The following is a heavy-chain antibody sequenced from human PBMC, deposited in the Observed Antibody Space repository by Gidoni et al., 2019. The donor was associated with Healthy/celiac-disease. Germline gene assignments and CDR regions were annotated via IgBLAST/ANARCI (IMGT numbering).Heavy chain of an antibody. D-gene: IGHD6-13*01. V-gene: IGHV3-23*01. Sequence: MSWVRQAPGKGLEWVSAISGSGGSTYYADSVKGRFTISRDNSKNTLYLQMNSLRAEDTAVYYCAKDAIGSSSWYWEDYWGQGTLVTVSS. CDR3: AKDAIGSSSWYWEDY. J-gene: IGHJ4*02. CDR2: ISGSGGST.